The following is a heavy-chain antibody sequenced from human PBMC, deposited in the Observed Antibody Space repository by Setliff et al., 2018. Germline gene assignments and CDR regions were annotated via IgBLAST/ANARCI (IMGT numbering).Heavy chain of an antibody. D-gene: IGHD3-10*01. CDR1: GGSMNNYY. Sequence: PSETLSLTCTVSGGSMNNYYWSWIRQSPGKGLEWIGYIDTSGSTDYNPSLKSRVTISVDTSKNQLSLKLSSVTAADTAVYYCAKVPITKVYFYMDVWGKGTTVTVSS. J-gene: IGHJ6*03. CDR2: IDTSGST. CDR3: AKVPITKVYFYMDV. V-gene: IGHV4-4*08.